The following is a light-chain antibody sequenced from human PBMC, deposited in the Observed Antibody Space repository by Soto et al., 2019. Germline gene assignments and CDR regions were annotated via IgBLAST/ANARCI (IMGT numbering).Light chain of an antibody. Sequence: IVLTQSPATLSLSPGERATLSCRASQSLTSYVAWYQQKPGQAPRLLIYDASNRATGIPARFSGSGSGTDFTLTISSLEPEDCAVYYCQQRSNWPLTFGGGTKVEIK. V-gene: IGKV3-11*01. CDR2: DAS. CDR1: QSLTSY. J-gene: IGKJ4*01. CDR3: QQRSNWPLT.